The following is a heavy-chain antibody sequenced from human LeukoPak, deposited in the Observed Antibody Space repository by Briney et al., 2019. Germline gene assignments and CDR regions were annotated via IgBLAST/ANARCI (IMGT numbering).Heavy chain of an antibody. J-gene: IGHJ3*02. CDR1: GFTFSSYA. Sequence: GGSLRLSCAASGFTFSSYAMSWVRQAPGKGLEWVSAISGSGGSTYYADSVKGRFTISRDNSKNTLYLQMNSLRAEDTAVYYCAKDIPHSGYYGSGSYVAFDIWGQGTMVTVSS. CDR2: ISGSGGST. V-gene: IGHV3-23*01. D-gene: IGHD3-10*01. CDR3: AKDIPHSGYYGSGSYVAFDI.